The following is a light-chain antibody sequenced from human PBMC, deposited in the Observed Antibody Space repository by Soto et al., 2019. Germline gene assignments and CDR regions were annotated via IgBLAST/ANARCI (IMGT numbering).Light chain of an antibody. CDR1: QSVSSSY. Sequence: EIVLPQSPGTLSLSPGERATLSCRASQSVSSSYLAWYQQKPGQAPRFLIYGTSSRATGLPDRVSGSGSGTYFSLTISSLEPEEFAVYDWHQYGSSPTTLGQGTKVEIK. CDR3: HQYGSSPTT. J-gene: IGKJ1*01. V-gene: IGKV3-20*01. CDR2: GTS.